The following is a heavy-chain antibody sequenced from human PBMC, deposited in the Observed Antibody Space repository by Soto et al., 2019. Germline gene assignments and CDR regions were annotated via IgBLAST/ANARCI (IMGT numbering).Heavy chain of an antibody. D-gene: IGHD6-25*01. V-gene: IGHV3-21*01. CDR3: ARGSAFLGLDY. CDR1: GFIFSRYS. CDR2: IGTSGSYI. J-gene: IGHJ4*02. Sequence: EVQLVESGGGLDKPGGSLRLSCAVSGFIFSRYSMNWVRQAPGKGLEWVSSIGTSGSYIYDTDSVKGRFTISRDNTKDSLYLQMNSLRAEDTAIYYCARGSAFLGLDYWGQGTPVTVSS.